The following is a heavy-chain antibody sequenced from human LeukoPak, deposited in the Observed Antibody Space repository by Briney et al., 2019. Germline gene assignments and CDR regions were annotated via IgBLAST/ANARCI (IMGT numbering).Heavy chain of an antibody. CDR3: ASRNYYDSSGYYYYYFDY. V-gene: IGHV3-7*03. CDR1: GFTFSSYW. Sequence: GGSLRLSCAASGFTFSSYWMSWVRQALGKGLEWVANIKQDGSEKYYVDSVKGRFTISRDNSKNTLYLQMNSLRAEDTAVYYCASRNYYDSSGYYYYYFDYWGQGILVTVSS. CDR2: IKQDGSEK. D-gene: IGHD3-22*01. J-gene: IGHJ4*02.